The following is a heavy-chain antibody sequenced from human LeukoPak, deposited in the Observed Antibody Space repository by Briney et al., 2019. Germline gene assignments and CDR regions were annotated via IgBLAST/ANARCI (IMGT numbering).Heavy chain of an antibody. CDR1: GFTVSSNY. CDR2: IYSGGST. CDR3: ATRRIGYYYYGMDV. Sequence: GGSLRLSCAASGFTVSSNYMSWVRQAPGKGLEWVSVIYSGGSTYYADSVKGRFTISRHNSKYTLYLQMNSLRAEDTAVYYCATRRIGYYYYGMDVWGQGTTVTVSS. D-gene: IGHD1-1*01. V-gene: IGHV3-53*04. J-gene: IGHJ6*02.